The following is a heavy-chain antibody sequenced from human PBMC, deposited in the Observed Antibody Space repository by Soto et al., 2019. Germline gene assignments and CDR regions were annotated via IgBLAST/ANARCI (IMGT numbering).Heavy chain of an antibody. J-gene: IGHJ4*02. V-gene: IGHV3-21*01. Sequence: GGSLRLSCAASGFTFSSYSMNWVRQAPGKGLEWVSSISSSSSYIYYADSVKGRFTISRDNAKNSLYLQMNSLRAEDTAVYYCARDLVCSSTSCIDYWGQGTLVTVSS. CDR2: ISSSSSYI. CDR1: GFTFSSYS. D-gene: IGHD2-2*01. CDR3: ARDLVCSSTSCIDY.